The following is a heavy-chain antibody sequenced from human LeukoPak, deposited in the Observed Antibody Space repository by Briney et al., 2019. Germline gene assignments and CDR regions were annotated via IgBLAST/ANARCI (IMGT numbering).Heavy chain of an antibody. D-gene: IGHD3-3*01. CDR3: ARSSKSAFDY. CDR1: GYTFANYW. J-gene: IGHJ4*02. Sequence: GESLKISCKVSGYTFANYWIGWARQLPGKGLEWVGIFYPAESRVRYGPSFRGQVTISVDKSISTAYLQWNSLKASDSAMYYCARSSKSAFDYWGQGTLVSVSS. CDR2: FYPAESRV. V-gene: IGHV5-51*01.